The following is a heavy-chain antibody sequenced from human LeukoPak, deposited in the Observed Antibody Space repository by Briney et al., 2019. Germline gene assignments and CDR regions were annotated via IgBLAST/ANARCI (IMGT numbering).Heavy chain of an antibody. V-gene: IGHV4-39*07. J-gene: IGHJ4*02. CDR3: ARSDCSSTSCNENYFDY. D-gene: IGHD2-2*01. CDR2: INHSGST. Sequence: SETLSLTCTVSGGSISSSSYYWSWIRQPPGKGLEWIGEINHSGSTNYNPSLKSRVTISVDTSKNQFSLKLSSVTAADTAVYYCARSDCSSTSCNENYFDYWGQGTLVTVSS. CDR1: GGSISSSSYY.